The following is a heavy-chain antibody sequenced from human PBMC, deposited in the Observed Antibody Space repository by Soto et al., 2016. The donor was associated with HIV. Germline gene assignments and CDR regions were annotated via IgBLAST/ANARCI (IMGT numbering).Heavy chain of an antibody. V-gene: IGHV1-2*02. CDR2: INPNSDGT. Sequence: QVQLVQSGTEVKKPGASVKVSCKASGYTFTGYYMHWVRQAPGQGLEWMGWINPNSDGTNYAQKFQGRVTMTRDTSISTAYMELSSLRSDDTAVYYCAREVSGYEDAFDIWAKGQWSPSLQ. J-gene: IGHJ3*02. D-gene: IGHD5-12*01. CDR1: GYTFTGYY. CDR3: AREVSGYEDAFDI.